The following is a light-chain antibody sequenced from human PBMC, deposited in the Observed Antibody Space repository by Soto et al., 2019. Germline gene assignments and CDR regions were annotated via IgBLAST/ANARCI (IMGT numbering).Light chain of an antibody. CDR1: QSVSSSY. V-gene: IGKV3-20*01. J-gene: IGKJ4*01. CDR2: GAS. Sequence: EIVLTQSPGTLSLSPGERATLSCRASQSVSSSYLAWYQQKPGQAPRLLIYGASSRATGIPDRFSGSGSGTDFTLTISRLEPEDFAVYYCNSTFGGGTKVEIK. CDR3: NST.